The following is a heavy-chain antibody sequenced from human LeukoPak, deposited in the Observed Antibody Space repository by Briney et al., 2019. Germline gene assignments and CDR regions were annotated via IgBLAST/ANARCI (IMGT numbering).Heavy chain of an antibody. CDR3: ARGIARETTSFFDY. D-gene: IGHD4-17*01. Sequence: PGGSLRLSCAASGFTFSSYGMLWVRQAPGKGLEWVAVIWYDGSNKYYADSVKGRFTISRDNSKNTLYLQMNSLRAEDTAVYYCARGIARETTSFFDYWGQGTLVTVSS. CDR1: GFTFSSYG. J-gene: IGHJ4*02. V-gene: IGHV3-33*01. CDR2: IWYDGSNK.